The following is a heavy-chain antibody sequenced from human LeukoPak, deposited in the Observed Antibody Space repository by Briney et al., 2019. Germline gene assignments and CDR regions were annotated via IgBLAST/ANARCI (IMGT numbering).Heavy chain of an antibody. CDR2: IYYSGST. CDR3: ARDLVSVTKGFDI. J-gene: IGHJ3*02. CDR1: GGSISSYY. Sequence: PSETLSLTCTVSGGSISSYYWSWIRQPPGKGLEWVGYIYYSGSTNYNPSLKSRVTISIDTSKNQFSLKLSSVTAADTAVYYCARDLVSVTKGFDIWGQGTMVSASS. D-gene: IGHD4-17*01. V-gene: IGHV4-59*01.